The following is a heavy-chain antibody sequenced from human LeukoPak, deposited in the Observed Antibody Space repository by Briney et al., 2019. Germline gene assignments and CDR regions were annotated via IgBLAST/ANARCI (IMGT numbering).Heavy chain of an antibody. V-gene: IGHV1-18*01. CDR3: ARGSDSSSWYTPNNWFDP. D-gene: IGHD6-13*01. CDR1: GYTFTSYG. CDR2: ISAYNGNT. J-gene: IGHJ5*02. Sequence: ASVKVSCKASGYTFTSYGISWVRRAPGQGLEWMGWISAYNGNTNYAQKLQGRVTMTTDTSTSTAYMELRSLRSDDTAVYYCARGSDSSSWYTPNNWFDPWGQGTLVTVSS.